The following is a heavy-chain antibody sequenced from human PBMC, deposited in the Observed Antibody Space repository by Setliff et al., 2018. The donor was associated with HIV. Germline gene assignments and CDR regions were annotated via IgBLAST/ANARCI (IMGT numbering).Heavy chain of an antibody. V-gene: IGHV1-2*05. Sequence: ASVKVSCKASGYTLTGYYMHWVRLAPGLGLEWMGRINPHSGNTDFAQRFQGRITMTRDTSINTVYMDLSRLTSDDTGIYYCARGGALSGFFFPNWLDPWGQGTLVTVSS. CDR2: INPHSGNT. D-gene: IGHD6-19*01. CDR3: ARGGALSGFFFPNWLDP. J-gene: IGHJ5*02. CDR1: GYTLTGYY.